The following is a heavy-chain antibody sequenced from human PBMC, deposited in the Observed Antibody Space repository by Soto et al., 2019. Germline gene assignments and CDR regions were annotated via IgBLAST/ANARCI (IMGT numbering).Heavy chain of an antibody. CDR2: IWYDGTNK. D-gene: IGHD4-17*01. J-gene: IGHJ2*01. V-gene: IGHV3-33*01. Sequence: QVQLVESGGGVVQPGRSLRLSCATSGFIFSSYGMHWVRQGPGKGLEWVAVIWYDGTNKYYADSVNGRFTISRDDSKNTLYLQMISLKAEDTAVYYCARGPRTTVTTWGDWYFDLWGRGTLVTVSS. CDR1: GFIFSSYG. CDR3: ARGPRTTVTTWGDWYFDL.